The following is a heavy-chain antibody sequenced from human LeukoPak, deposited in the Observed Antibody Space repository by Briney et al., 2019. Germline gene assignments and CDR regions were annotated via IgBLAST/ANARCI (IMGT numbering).Heavy chain of an antibody. Sequence: GGSLRLSCAASGFTLSTYAMTWVRQAPGKGLEWVSAISTSGDDTYYVDSVRGRFTISRDNSKNTLYLQMNSLRAEDTAVYYCARWLKRPIDYWGQGTLVTVSS. D-gene: IGHD5-24*01. CDR1: GFTLSTYA. CDR3: ARWLKRPIDY. J-gene: IGHJ4*02. V-gene: IGHV3-23*01. CDR2: ISTSGDDT.